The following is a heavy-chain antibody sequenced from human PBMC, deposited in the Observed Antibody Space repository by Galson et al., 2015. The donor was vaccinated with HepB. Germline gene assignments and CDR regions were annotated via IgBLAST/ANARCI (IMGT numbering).Heavy chain of an antibody. CDR2: IIPIFGTA. D-gene: IGHD4-17*01. Sequence: SVKVSCKASGRTFSSYAISWVRQAPGQGLEWMGGIIPIFGTANYAQKFQGRVTITADESTSTAYMELSSLRSEDTAVYYCARGASRVTVTTNYYYGMDVWGQGTTVTVSS. J-gene: IGHJ6*02. V-gene: IGHV1-69*13. CDR3: ARGASRVTVTTNYYYGMDV. CDR1: GRTFSSYA.